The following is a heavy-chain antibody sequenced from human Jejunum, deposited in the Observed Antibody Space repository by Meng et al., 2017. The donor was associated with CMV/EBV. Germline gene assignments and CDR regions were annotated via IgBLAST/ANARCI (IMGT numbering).Heavy chain of an antibody. CDR1: GFTFNNFS. CDR2: IAGSGIST. Sequence: CAASGFTFNNFSMHWVRQAPGKGPEWVATIAGSGISTYSADSVKGRFTISSDHSKDMLYLQLNSLRAEDTAIYYCARIRSSPGAGDWGHGTQVTVSS. CDR3: ARIRSSPGAGD. J-gene: IGHJ4*01. D-gene: IGHD6-13*01. V-gene: IGHV3-23*01.